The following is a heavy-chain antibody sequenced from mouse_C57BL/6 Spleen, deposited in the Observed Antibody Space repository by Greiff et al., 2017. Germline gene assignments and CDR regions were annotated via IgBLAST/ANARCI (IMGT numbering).Heavy chain of an antibody. CDR1: GFTFSSYG. Sequence: EVQLVESGGDLVKPGGSLKLSCAASGFTFSSYGMSWVRQTPDKRLEWVATISSGGSYTYYPDSVKGRFTFSIDNAKNTLYLQMSSLKSEDTAMYYCARLTTVVEGYAMDYWGQGTSVTVSS. CDR3: ARLTTVVEGYAMDY. V-gene: IGHV5-6*01. J-gene: IGHJ4*01. D-gene: IGHD1-1*01. CDR2: ISSGGSYT.